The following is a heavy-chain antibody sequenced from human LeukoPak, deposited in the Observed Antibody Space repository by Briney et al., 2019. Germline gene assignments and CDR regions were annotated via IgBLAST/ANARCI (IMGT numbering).Heavy chain of an antibody. CDR2: ISGSGTST. Sequence: GGSLRLSCAASGFTFSSYAMSWVRQAPGKGLEWVSVISGSGTSTYYADSVKGRFTISRDNSKNTLYLQMNSLRAEDTAVYYCADGFCSGGSCPPEFHYWGQGTLVTVSS. CDR3: ADGFCSGGSCPPEFHY. CDR1: GFTFSSYA. J-gene: IGHJ4*02. D-gene: IGHD2-15*01. V-gene: IGHV3-23*01.